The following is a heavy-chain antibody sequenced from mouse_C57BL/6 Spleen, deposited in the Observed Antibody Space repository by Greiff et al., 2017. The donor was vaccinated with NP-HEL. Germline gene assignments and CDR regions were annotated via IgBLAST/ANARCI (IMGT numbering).Heavy chain of an antibody. J-gene: IGHJ1*03. CDR2: IWSGGST. V-gene: IGHV2-2*01. CDR3: ARILLAYWYFDV. CDR1: GFSLTSYG. Sequence: VQLQQSGPGLVQPSQSLSITCTVSGFSLTSYGVHWVRQSPGKGLEWLGVIWSGGSTDYNAAFISRLSISKDNSKSQVFFKMNSLQADDTAIYYCARILLAYWYFDVWGTGTTVTVSS.